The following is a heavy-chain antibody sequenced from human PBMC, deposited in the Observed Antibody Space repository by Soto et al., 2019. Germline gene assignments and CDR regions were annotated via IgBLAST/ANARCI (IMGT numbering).Heavy chain of an antibody. CDR1: GFTFSSYG. CDR2: IWYDGSNK. D-gene: IGHD5-12*01. Sequence: PGGSLRLSCAASGFTFSSYGMHWVRQAPGKGLEWVAVIWYDGSNKYYADSVKGRFTISRDNSKNTLYLQMNSLRAEDTAVYYCARDLTKMATIGAFDIWGQGTMVTVSS. V-gene: IGHV3-33*01. J-gene: IGHJ3*02. CDR3: ARDLTKMATIGAFDI.